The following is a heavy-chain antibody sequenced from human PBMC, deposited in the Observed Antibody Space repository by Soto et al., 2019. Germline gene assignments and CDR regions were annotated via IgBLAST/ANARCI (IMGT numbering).Heavy chain of an antibody. Sequence: QVQLVQSGAEVKKPGASVKVSCKASGYTFTSYYMHWVRQAPGQGLEWMGIINPSGGSTSYAQKFQGRVTMTRDTSTSTVYMELSSLRSEDTAVYYCARDRGGYSGYDHGFDYWGQGTLVTVSS. V-gene: IGHV1-46*01. CDR2: INPSGGST. D-gene: IGHD5-12*01. CDR1: GYTFTSYY. J-gene: IGHJ4*02. CDR3: ARDRGGYSGYDHGFDY.